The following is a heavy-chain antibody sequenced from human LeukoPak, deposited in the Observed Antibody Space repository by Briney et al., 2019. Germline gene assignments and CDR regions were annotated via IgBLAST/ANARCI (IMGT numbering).Heavy chain of an antibody. CDR1: GFIFSDYY. D-gene: IGHD2-15*01. Sequence: GGSLRLSCAASGFIFSDYYLSWIRQAPGKGLEWVSYISSSGSTIYYADSVQGRFTISRDNAKNSLYLQMNSLRAEDTAVYYCARELGYCSGGSCFLGAFDIWGQGTMVTVSS. V-gene: IGHV3-11*01. J-gene: IGHJ3*02. CDR3: ARELGYCSGGSCFLGAFDI. CDR2: ISSSGSTI.